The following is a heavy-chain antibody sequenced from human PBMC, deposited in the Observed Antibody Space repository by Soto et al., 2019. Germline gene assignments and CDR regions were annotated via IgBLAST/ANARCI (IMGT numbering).Heavy chain of an antibody. CDR3: ARRNAYSSAFDY. CDR1: GYTFTSYG. D-gene: IGHD6-19*01. CDR2: ISAYNGNT. V-gene: IGHV1-18*01. Sequence: QVQLVQSGAEVKKPGASVKVSCKASGYTFTSYGISWVRQAPGQGLEWMGWISAYNGNTNYAQKLQGRXXMXTXXSTSTAYMELRSLRADDTAVYYCARRNAYSSAFDYWGQGTLVTVSS. J-gene: IGHJ4*02.